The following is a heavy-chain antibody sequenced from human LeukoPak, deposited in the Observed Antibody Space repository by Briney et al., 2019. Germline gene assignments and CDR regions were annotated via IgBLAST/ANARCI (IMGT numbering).Heavy chain of an antibody. J-gene: IGHJ4*02. CDR1: GYSISSGYY. V-gene: IGHV4-38-2*02. D-gene: IGHD5-18*01. Sequence: SETLSLTCTVSGYSISSGYYWGWIRQPPGKGLEWIGEIYHSGSTNYNPSLKSRVTISVDKSKNQFSLKLSSVTAADTAVYYCARLVLYSAFTFDYWGQGTLVTVSS. CDR2: IYHSGST. CDR3: ARLVLYSAFTFDY.